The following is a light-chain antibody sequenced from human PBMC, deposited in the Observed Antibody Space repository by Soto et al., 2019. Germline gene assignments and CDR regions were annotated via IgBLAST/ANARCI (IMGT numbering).Light chain of an antibody. J-gene: IGLJ2*01. V-gene: IGLV3-21*04. CDR1: IIGSKS. CDR3: QVWDSSSDRVV. Sequence: SYELTQPPSVSVAPGKTARITCGGNIIGSKSVHWYQQKPGQAPVLVIYYDSDRPSGIPERFSGSNSGNTATLTISRVEAGDEADYYCQVWDSSSDRVVFGGGTKLTVL. CDR2: YDS.